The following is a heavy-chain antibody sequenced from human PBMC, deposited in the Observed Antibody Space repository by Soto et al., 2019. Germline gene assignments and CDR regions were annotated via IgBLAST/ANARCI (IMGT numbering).Heavy chain of an antibody. D-gene: IGHD4-4*01. J-gene: IGHJ4*02. V-gene: IGHV3-30-3*01. CDR1: GFTLSSYS. CDR3: ASGRSVSNPDDFEY. CDR2: MSYDGSSK. Sequence: QVQLVESGGGVVQPGRSLRLSCAASGFTLSSYSMHWVRQAPGKGLDWVAAMSYDGSSKYFADSVKGRFTISRDNSKNTLFLQMNSLGSDDSAVYYCASGRSVSNPDDFEYWGQGTLDTVSS.